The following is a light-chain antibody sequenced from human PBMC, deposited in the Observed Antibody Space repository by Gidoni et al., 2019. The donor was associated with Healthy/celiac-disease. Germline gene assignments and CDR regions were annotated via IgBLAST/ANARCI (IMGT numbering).Light chain of an antibody. CDR2: A. CDR3: QQSYSTPL. CDR1: QSISSY. J-gene: IGKJ4*01. Sequence: DIQMTQSPSSLSASVGDRVTITCRASQSISSYLNWYQQKPGKAPKLRIYAADFTLTISSLQPEDFATYYCQQSYSTPLFGGGTKVEIK. V-gene: IGKV1-39*01.